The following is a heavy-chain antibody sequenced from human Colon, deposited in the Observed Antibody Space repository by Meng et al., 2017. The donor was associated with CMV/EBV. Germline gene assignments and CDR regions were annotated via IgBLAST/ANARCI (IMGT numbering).Heavy chain of an antibody. J-gene: IGHJ5*02. CDR1: GYSFRNYW. CDR3: ARQNTGNYDH. CDR2: IYPGDSDT. D-gene: IGHD1-7*01. Sequence: ISCKTSGYSFRNYWVAWVRQVPGKGLEWLGIIYPGDSDTTYSPSFDGQVSISADKSISTAYLQWSSLKASDTALYYCARQNTGNYDHWGQGTLVTVSS. V-gene: IGHV5-51*01.